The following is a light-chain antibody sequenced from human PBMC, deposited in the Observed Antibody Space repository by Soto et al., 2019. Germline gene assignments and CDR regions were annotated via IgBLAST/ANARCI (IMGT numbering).Light chain of an antibody. Sequence: QSALTQPRSVSGSPGQSVTISCTGTSSDVGGYNYVSWYQHHPGKAPKLMIYEVTKRPSGVPDRFSGSKSGNTASLTIAGLRAEDEGDYYCSSHSSSNTLVVFGGGTKLTVL. CDR1: SSDVGGYNY. CDR3: SSHSSSNTLVV. J-gene: IGLJ3*02. CDR2: EVT. V-gene: IGLV2-11*01.